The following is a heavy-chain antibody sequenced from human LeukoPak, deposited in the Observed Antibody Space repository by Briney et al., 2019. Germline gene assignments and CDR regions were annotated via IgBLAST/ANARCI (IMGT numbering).Heavy chain of an antibody. V-gene: IGHV3-23*01. CDR2: ISGSGQST. D-gene: IGHD2-2*01. Sequence: PGGSLRLSCAASGFIFSNYAMNWVRQAPGKGLEWVSGISGSGQSTYYADSVKGRFTFSRDNSKNTLYLQMDSLRVEDTAIYYCAKCLGRSRTNCCFDNWGQGTLVTVSS. CDR1: GFIFSNYA. J-gene: IGHJ4*02. CDR3: AKCLGRSRTNCCFDN.